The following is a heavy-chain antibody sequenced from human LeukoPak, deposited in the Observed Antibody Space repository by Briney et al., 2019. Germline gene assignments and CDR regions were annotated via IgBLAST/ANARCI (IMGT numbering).Heavy chain of an antibody. Sequence: ASVKVSCKASGYTFTGYYMHWVRQAPGQGLEWMGWINPNSGGTNYAQKFQGRVTMTRDTSISTAYMELSRMRSDDTVVYYCARDGGYCSSTSCYLEAFDIWGQGAMVTVSS. D-gene: IGHD2-2*01. V-gene: IGHV1-2*02. CDR1: GYTFTGYY. CDR3: ARDGGYCSSTSCYLEAFDI. J-gene: IGHJ3*02. CDR2: INPNSGGT.